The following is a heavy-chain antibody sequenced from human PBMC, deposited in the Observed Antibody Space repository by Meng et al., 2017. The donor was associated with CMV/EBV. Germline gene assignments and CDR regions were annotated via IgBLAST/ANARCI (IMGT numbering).Heavy chain of an antibody. D-gene: IGHD4-23*01. V-gene: IGHV4-39*07. Sequence: QLQLQESGPGLVQPSETLSITCTVSGGSISSSSYYWGWIRQPPGKGLEWIGSIYYSGSTYYNPSLKSRVTISVDTSKNQFSLKLSSVTAADTAVYYCARDPSLRWIDYWGQGTLVTVSS. CDR2: IYYSGST. CDR3: ARDPSLRWIDY. CDR1: GGSISSSSYY. J-gene: IGHJ4*02.